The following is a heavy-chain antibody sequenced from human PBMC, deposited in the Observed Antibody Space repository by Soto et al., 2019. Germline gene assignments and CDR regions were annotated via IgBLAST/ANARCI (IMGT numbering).Heavy chain of an antibody. Sequence: QVQLVESGGGVGQPGRSLRLSCAVSGFTVSTYGMHWVRQAPGKGLEWVEVISRDGGTKYYADSVKGRFTISRDNSRNTLFLEMNSLRGDDMAVYYCTGEVASGYWGQGTLVTVSS. CDR2: ISRDGGTK. D-gene: IGHD2-8*02. V-gene: IGHV3-30*03. CDR3: TGEVASGY. J-gene: IGHJ4*02. CDR1: GFTVSTYG.